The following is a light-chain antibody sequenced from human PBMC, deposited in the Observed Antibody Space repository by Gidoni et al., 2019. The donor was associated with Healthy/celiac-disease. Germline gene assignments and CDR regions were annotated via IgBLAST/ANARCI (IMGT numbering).Light chain of an antibody. CDR2: GNS. Sequence: QSVLTQPPSVSGAPGRRVTISCTGSSSNIGAGYDVHWYQHLPGTAHKLLLYGNSNRPSGVPDRFSGSKSGTSASLAITGLQAEDEADYYCQSYDSSLSGYVFGTGTKVTVL. CDR3: QSYDSSLSGYV. V-gene: IGLV1-40*01. CDR1: SSNIGAGYD. J-gene: IGLJ1*01.